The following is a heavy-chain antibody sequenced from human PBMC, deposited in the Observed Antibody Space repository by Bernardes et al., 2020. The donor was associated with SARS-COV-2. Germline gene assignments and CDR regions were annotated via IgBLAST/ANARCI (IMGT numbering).Heavy chain of an antibody. CDR2: INEDGRII. CDR3: ARDFGGNSDY. Sequence: GSSLRLSCAASGFSVSAYWMHWVRQAPGEGLVWVSRINEDGRIINYADSVKGRFTISRDIADNTLYLQMNSLRADDTAVYYCARDFGGNSDYWGQGTLVTVSS. CDR1: GFSVSAYW. D-gene: IGHD2-15*01. V-gene: IGHV3-74*01. J-gene: IGHJ4*02.